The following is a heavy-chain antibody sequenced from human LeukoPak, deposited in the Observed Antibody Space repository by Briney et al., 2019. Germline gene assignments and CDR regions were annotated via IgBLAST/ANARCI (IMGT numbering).Heavy chain of an antibody. Sequence: SQTLSLTCTVSGGSISSGGYYWSWIRQHPGKGLEWIGYIYYSGSTYYNPSLKSRVTISVDTSKNQFSLKLSSVTAADTAVYYCARYYDFWGGYYFSSVQYYFDYWGQGTLVTVSS. CDR2: IYYSGST. CDR3: ARYYDFWGGYYFSSVQYYFDY. V-gene: IGHV4-31*03. CDR1: GGSISSGGYY. D-gene: IGHD3-3*01. J-gene: IGHJ4*02.